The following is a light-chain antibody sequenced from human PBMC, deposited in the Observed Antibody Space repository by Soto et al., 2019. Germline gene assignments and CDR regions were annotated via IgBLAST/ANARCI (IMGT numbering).Light chain of an antibody. CDR2: DAS. J-gene: IGKJ4*01. CDR1: QSVNNF. Sequence: EVVLTQSPATLSLSPGDRATLSCRASQSVNNFLAWYQQKPGQTPRLLIYDASKRATGIPGRFSGSGSGTDFTLTISSLEPEDFATYYCQQYNNPLTFGGGTKVEIK. CDR3: QQYNNPLT. V-gene: IGKV3-11*01.